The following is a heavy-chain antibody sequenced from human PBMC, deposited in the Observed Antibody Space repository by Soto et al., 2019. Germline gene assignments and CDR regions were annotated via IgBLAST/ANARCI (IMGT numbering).Heavy chain of an antibody. CDR3: AKRRLIWGRWYFDL. V-gene: IGHV3-23*01. CDR1: GITFSNYA. D-gene: IGHD7-27*01. Sequence: EVQLLESGGGLVQPGGSLRLSCAASGITFSNYAMTWVRQAPGKGLEWVSVISDSGSCTFYADSVKGRFTISRDNSGGTLYLQMNSLRAEDTAIYYCAKRRLIWGRWYFDLWGRGTLFTVSS. J-gene: IGHJ2*01. CDR2: ISDSGSCT.